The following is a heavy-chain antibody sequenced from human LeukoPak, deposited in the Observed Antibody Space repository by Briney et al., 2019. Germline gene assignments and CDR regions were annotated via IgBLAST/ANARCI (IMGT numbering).Heavy chain of an antibody. CDR3: ARVPLAYCGGDCYLFDY. Sequence: GSSVKVSCKASGGTFSSYAIGWVRQAPGQGLEWMGGIIPIFGTANYAQKFQGRVTITADESTSTAYMELSSLRSEDTAVYYCARVPLAYCGGDCYLFDYWGQGTLVTVSS. D-gene: IGHD2-21*02. CDR2: IIPIFGTA. CDR1: GGTFSSYA. J-gene: IGHJ4*02. V-gene: IGHV1-69*01.